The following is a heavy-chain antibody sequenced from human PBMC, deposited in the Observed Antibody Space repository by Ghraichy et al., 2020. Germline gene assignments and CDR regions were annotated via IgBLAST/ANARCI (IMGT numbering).Heavy chain of an antibody. CDR3: ARDDYGDYTHGGWFDP. J-gene: IGHJ5*02. D-gene: IGHD4-17*01. CDR2: ISAYNGNT. CDR1: GYTFTSYG. V-gene: IGHV1-18*01. Sequence: ASVKVSCKASGYTFTSYGISWVRQAPGQGLEWMGWISAYNGNTNYAQKLQGRVTMTTDTSTSTAYMELRSLRSDDTAVYYCARDDYGDYTHGGWFDPWGQGTLVTVSS.